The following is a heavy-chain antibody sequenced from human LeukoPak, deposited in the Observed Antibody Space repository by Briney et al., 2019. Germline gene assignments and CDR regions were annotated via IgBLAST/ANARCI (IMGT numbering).Heavy chain of an antibody. Sequence: GGSLRLSCAASGFTVSSNYMSWVRQAPGKGLEWVSVIYSGGSTYYADSVKGRFTISRDNSKNTLYLQMNSLRAEDTAVYYCARHGSMTLIRGRLRYYYMDVWGKGTTVTISS. CDR2: IYSGGST. CDR3: ARHGSMTLIRGRLRYYYMDV. J-gene: IGHJ6*03. CDR1: GFTVSSNY. D-gene: IGHD3-10*01. V-gene: IGHV3-66*04.